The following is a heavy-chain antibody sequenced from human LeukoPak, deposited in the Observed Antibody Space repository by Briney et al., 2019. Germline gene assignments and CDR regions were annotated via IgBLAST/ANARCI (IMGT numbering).Heavy chain of an antibody. D-gene: IGHD5-24*01. CDR1: GYTFTGYY. CDR3: ARGGKMATIGDYYYYMDV. V-gene: IGHV1-8*02. J-gene: IGHJ6*03. CDR2: INPNSGNT. Sequence: GASVKVSCKASGYTFTGYYMHWVRQAPGQGLEWMGWINPNSGNTGYAQKFQGRVTMTRNTSISTAYMELSSLRSEDTAVYYCARGGKMATIGDYYYYMDVWGKGTTVTISS.